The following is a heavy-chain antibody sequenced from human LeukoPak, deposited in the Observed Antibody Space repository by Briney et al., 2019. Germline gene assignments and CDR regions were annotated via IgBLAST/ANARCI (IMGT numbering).Heavy chain of an antibody. CDR2: ISYDGSNK. Sequence: PTGRSLRLSCAASGFTFSSYAMHWVRQAPGKGLEWVAVISYDGSNKYYADSVKGRFTISRDNAKNTLYLQMNSLRAEDTAVYYCARDTRSPGPWGQGTLVTVSS. D-gene: IGHD1-26*01. V-gene: IGHV3-30-3*01. J-gene: IGHJ5*02. CDR1: GFTFSSYA. CDR3: ARDTRSPGP.